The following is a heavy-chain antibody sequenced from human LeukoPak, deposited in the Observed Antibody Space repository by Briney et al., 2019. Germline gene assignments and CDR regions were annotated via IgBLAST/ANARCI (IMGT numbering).Heavy chain of an antibody. CDR2: IYHSGST. J-gene: IGHJ4*02. Sequence: SETLSLTCAVYGGSFSGYYWGWIRQPPGKGLEWIGSIYHSGSTYYNPSLKSRVTISVDTSKNQFSLKLSFVTAADTAVYYCARGRPCSSTSCYGLPFDYWGQGTLVTVSS. CDR3: ARGRPCSSTSCYGLPFDY. V-gene: IGHV4-38-2*01. CDR1: GGSFSGYY. D-gene: IGHD2-2*01.